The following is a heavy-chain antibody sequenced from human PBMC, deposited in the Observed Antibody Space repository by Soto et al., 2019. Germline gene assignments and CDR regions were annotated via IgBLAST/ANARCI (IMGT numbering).Heavy chain of an antibody. CDR3: ARRSPPIGTAGSIDS. J-gene: IGHJ5*02. Sequence: SETLSLTCAVYGGSFSGYYWSWIRQPPGKGLEWIGEINHSGSTNYNPSLKSRVSISVDTSKNQFSLKLSSVTAADTAVYYCARRSPPIGTAGSIDSWGQGTQVTVSS. CDR1: GGSFSGYY. CDR2: INHSGST. V-gene: IGHV4-34*01. D-gene: IGHD6-13*01.